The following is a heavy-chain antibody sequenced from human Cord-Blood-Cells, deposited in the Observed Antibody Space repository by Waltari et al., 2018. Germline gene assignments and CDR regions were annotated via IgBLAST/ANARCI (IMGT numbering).Heavy chain of an antibody. CDR1: GGSISSSSYY. D-gene: IGHD3-3*01. J-gene: IGHJ5*02. CDR2: IYYSGST. CDR3: ARLGAATYYDFWSGYYNWFDP. Sequence: QLQLQESGPGLVKPSETLSLTCTVSGGSISSSSYYWGWIRQPPGKGLEWIGSIYYSGSTYYNPSLRSRFTISVDTSKNQFSLKLSSVTAADTAVYYCARLGAATYYDFWSGYYNWFDPWGQGTLVTVSS. V-gene: IGHV4-39*01.